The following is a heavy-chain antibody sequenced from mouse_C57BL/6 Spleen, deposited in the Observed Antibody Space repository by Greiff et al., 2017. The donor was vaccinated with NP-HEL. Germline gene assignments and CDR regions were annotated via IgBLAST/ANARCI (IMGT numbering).Heavy chain of an antibody. Sequence: QVQLQQPGAELVRPGSSVKLSCKASGYTFTSYWMHWVKQRPIQGLEWIGNIDPSDSETHYNQKFKDKATLTVDKSSSTAYMQLSSLTSEDSAVYYCARWGITTLFDYWGQGTTLTVSS. CDR1: GYTFTSYW. D-gene: IGHD2-4*01. J-gene: IGHJ2*01. CDR2: IDPSDSET. CDR3: ARWGITTLFDY. V-gene: IGHV1-52*01.